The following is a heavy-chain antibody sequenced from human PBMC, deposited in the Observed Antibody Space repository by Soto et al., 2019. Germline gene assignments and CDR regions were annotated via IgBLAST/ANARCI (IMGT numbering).Heavy chain of an antibody. D-gene: IGHD4-17*01. V-gene: IGHV4-59*01. J-gene: IGHJ6*03. CDR2: IYYSGST. Sequence: SETLSLTCTVSGGSISSYYWSWIRQPPWKGLEWIGYIYYSGSTNYNPSLKSRVTISVDTSKNQFSLKLSSVTAADTAVYYCASTVTTVSYYYYYMDVWGKGTTVTVSS. CDR1: GGSISSYY. CDR3: ASTVTTVSYYYYYMDV.